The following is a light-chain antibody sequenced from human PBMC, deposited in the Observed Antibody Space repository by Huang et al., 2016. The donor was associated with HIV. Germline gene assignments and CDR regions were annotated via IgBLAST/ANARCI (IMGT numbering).Light chain of an antibody. CDR3: QQYNNWPRT. CDR2: GAS. CDR1: QGVRSN. V-gene: IGKV3-15*01. Sequence: ERVMTQSPDTLSLSPGERATLSCRASQGVRSNLAWYQQKPGQAPRRLIYGASTRVTGIPARCSGSGSETDFTLTIRSLQSEDSAVYYCQQYNNWPRTFGQGTKLEIK. J-gene: IGKJ2*01.